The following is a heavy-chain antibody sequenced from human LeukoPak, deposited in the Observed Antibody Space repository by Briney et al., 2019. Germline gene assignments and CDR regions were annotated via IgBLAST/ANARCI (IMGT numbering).Heavy chain of an antibody. D-gene: IGHD5-18*01. J-gene: IGHJ4*02. CDR3: ARGGFVDTAMVSHYFDY. CDR1: GGSFSGYY. CDR2: INHSGST. V-gene: IGHV4-34*01. Sequence: SETLSLTCAVYGGSFSGYYWSCIRQPPGKGLEWIGEINHSGSTNYNPSLNSRVTISVDTSKNQFSLKLSSVTAADTAVYYCARGGFVDTAMVSHYFDYWGQGTLVTVSS.